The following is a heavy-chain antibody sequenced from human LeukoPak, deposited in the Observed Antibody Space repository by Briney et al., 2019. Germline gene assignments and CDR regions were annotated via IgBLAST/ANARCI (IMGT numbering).Heavy chain of an antibody. CDR3: ARNRGDPSYFDY. D-gene: IGHD4-17*01. CDR1: GFTFSSFD. V-gene: IGHV3-21*01. Sequence: GGSLRLSCAASGFTFSSFDMTWVRQAPGKGLEWVSTISVSATNTYYADSVKGRFTISRNNPKNSLYLQMNSLRAEDTAVYYCARNRGDPSYFDYWGQGTLVTVSS. J-gene: IGHJ4*02. CDR2: ISVSATNT.